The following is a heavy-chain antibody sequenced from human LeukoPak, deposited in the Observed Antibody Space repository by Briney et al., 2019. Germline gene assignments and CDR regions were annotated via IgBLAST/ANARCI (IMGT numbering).Heavy chain of an antibody. D-gene: IGHD6-19*01. Sequence: PSETLSXTXXVXGGSISSSSYYWGWIRQPPGKGLEWIGSIYYSGSTYYNPSLKSRVTISVDTSKNQFSLKLSSVTAADTAVYYCARHTRGSIAVAGYAFDIWGQGTMVTVSS. CDR1: GGSISSSSYY. CDR3: ARHTRGSIAVAGYAFDI. V-gene: IGHV4-39*01. J-gene: IGHJ3*02. CDR2: IYYSGST.